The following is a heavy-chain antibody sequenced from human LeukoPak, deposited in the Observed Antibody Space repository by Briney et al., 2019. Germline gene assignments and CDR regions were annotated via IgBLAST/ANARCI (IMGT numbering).Heavy chain of an antibody. D-gene: IGHD3-22*01. V-gene: IGHV1-46*01. CDR1: GYTFTSYY. Sequence: ASLKVSCKASGYTFTSYYMHRVRQAPGKGLEWMGIINPSGGSKSYAQKFQGRVTMARDTSTSTVYMELSSLRSEDTAVYYCAAARRRYYYDSSGYLNIDYWGQGTLVTVSS. J-gene: IGHJ4*02. CDR3: AAARRRYYYDSSGYLNIDY. CDR2: INPSGGSK.